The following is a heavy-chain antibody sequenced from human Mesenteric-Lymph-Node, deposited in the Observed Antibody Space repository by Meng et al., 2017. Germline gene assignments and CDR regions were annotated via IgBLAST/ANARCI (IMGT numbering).Heavy chain of an antibody. CDR3: ARDRSFGYSYGVVRMIDY. Sequence: SETLSLTCTVSGGSVSSGSYYWSWIRQPPGKGLEWIGYIYYSGSTNYNPSLKSRVTISVDTSKNQFSLKLSSVTAADTAVYYCARDRSFGYSYGVVRMIDYWGQGTLVTVSS. D-gene: IGHD5-18*01. CDR2: IYYSGST. J-gene: IGHJ4*02. CDR1: GGSVSSGSYY. V-gene: IGHV4-61*01.